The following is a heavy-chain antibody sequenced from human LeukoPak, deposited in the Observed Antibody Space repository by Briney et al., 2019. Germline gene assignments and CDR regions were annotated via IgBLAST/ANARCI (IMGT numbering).Heavy chain of an antibody. J-gene: IGHJ4*02. CDR2: INHSGST. CDR1: GGSFSGYY. Sequence: SETLSLTCAVYGGSFSGYYWSWIRQPPGKGLEWIGEINHSGSTYYNPSLKSRVTISVDTSKNQFSLKLSSVTAADTAVYYCARGQWYSSSPLLDYWGQGTLVTVSS. V-gene: IGHV4-34*01. CDR3: ARGQWYSSSPLLDY. D-gene: IGHD6-6*01.